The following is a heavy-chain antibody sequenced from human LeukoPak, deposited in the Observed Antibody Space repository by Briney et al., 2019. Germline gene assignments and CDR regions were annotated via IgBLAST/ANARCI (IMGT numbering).Heavy chain of an antibody. Sequence: ASVKVSCKASGYTFTSYDINWVRQAPGQGLGWMGIINPSGGSTSYAQKFQGRVTMTRDTSTSAVYMELSSLRSEDTAVYYCARADYDSSGYYSYWGQGTLVTVSS. CDR3: ARADYDSSGYYSY. CDR2: INPSGGST. J-gene: IGHJ4*02. V-gene: IGHV1-46*01. CDR1: GYTFTSYD. D-gene: IGHD3-22*01.